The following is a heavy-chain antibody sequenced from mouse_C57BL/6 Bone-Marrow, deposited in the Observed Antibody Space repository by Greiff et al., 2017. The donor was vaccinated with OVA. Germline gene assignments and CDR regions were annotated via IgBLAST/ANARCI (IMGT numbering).Heavy chain of an antibody. V-gene: IGHV5-6*01. CDR2: ISSGGSYT. J-gene: IGHJ2*01. CDR3: ARRGQLRNYFDY. D-gene: IGHD3-2*02. Sequence: EVQGVESGGDLVKPGGSLKLSCAASGFTFSSYGMSWVRQTPDKRLEWVATISSGGSYTYYPDSVKGRFTISRDNAKNTLYLQMSSLKSEDTAMYYCARRGQLRNYFDYWGQGTTLTVSS. CDR1: GFTFSSYG.